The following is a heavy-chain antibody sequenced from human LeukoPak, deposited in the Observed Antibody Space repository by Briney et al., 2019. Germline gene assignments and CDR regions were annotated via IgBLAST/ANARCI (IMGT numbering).Heavy chain of an antibody. CDR1: GGSFTSFY. Sequence: PSETLSLTCTVSGGSFTSFYWSWIRQPAGKGLEWIGRFFSSGNTNYNPSFKSRATISVDTSKNQFSLKLSSVTAADTAVYYCARLCGGSCYSVPDWGQGTLVTVSS. V-gene: IGHV4-4*07. CDR2: FFSSGNT. CDR3: ARLCGGSCYSVPD. J-gene: IGHJ4*02. D-gene: IGHD2-15*01.